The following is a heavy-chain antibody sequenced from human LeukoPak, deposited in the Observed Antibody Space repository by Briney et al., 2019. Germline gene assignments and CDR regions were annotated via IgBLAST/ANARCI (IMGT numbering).Heavy chain of an antibody. J-gene: IGHJ4*02. Sequence: GGSLRLSCAAYGFTFSIYWMTWVRQAPGKGLEWVANIKQDGTEKNYVDSVKGRFTISRDNAKNSLFLQMDSLRAEDTAVYYCARQSYDGYHYPDYWGQGSLVTVSS. V-gene: IGHV3-7*01. D-gene: IGHD5-24*01. CDR2: IKQDGTEK. CDR3: ARQSYDGYHYPDY. CDR1: GFTFSIYW.